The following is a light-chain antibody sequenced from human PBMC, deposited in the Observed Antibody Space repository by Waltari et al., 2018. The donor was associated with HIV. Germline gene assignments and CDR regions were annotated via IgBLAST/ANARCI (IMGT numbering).Light chain of an antibody. CDR2: QDS. Sequence: SYELTQPPSVSVSPGQTARITCSGDALPMQYAYWYQQKPRQSPVLVIYQDSKRPAGIPGRFAGSNVGKTAPLTISGTQAMDEAYYYRQSWDRSLCVFGGGTKLTVL. V-gene: IGLV3-1*01. CDR1: ALPMQY. CDR3: QSWDRSLCV. J-gene: IGLJ3*02.